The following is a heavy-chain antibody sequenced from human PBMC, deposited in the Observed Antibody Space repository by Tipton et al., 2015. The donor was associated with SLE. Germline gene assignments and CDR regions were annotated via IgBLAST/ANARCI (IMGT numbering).Heavy chain of an antibody. D-gene: IGHD6-13*01. Sequence: GSLRLSCKASGFTFSRYDMSWVRQTPGKGLEWVSVIYSGGSTYYADSVKGRFTISRDNSKNTLYVQMNSLRAEDTAVYYCARLDQQLENAFDIWGQGTMVTVSS. CDR1: GFTFSRYD. J-gene: IGHJ3*02. CDR3: ARLDQQLENAFDI. CDR2: IYSGGST. V-gene: IGHV3-66*01.